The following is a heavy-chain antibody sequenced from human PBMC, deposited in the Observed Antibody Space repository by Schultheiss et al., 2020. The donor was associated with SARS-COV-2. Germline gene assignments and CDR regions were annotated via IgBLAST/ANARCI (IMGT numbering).Heavy chain of an antibody. CDR3: ARDRYDFWSGYVSYWYFDL. CDR2: ISAYNGNT. CDR1: GYTFTNHG. D-gene: IGHD3-3*01. Sequence: ASVKVSCKASGYTFTNHGISWVRQAPGQGLEWMGWISAYNGNTEYEQKFQGRVTMTTDTSTSTAYMELRSLRSEDTAVYYCARDRYDFWSGYVSYWYFDLWGRGTLVTVSS. V-gene: IGHV1-18*04. J-gene: IGHJ2*01.